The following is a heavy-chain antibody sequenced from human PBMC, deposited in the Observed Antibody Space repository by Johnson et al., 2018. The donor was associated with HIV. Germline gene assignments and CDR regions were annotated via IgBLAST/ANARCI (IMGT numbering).Heavy chain of an antibody. CDR3: TRGYCTQGGCYTKVDAFDM. J-gene: IGHJ3*02. CDR2: INSEGSII. V-gene: IGHV3-74*03. D-gene: IGHD2-15*01. Sequence: VQLVESGGGSLQSGGSLRLSCAASGFNFSSHWMHWVRQSPGKGLVWVSRINSEGSIITYADSVKGRFTVSRDNAKNTLFLQMNSLRPEDTAVYYCTRGYCTQGGCYTKVDAFDMGGQGTMVTVSS. CDR1: GFNFSSHW.